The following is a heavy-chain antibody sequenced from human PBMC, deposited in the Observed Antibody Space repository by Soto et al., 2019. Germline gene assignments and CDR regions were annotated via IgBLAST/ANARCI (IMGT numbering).Heavy chain of an antibody. J-gene: IGHJ4*02. CDR2: ISSTTNYI. CDR3: ARESEDLTSNFDY. V-gene: IGHV3-21*06. CDR1: GFTFTRYS. Sequence: PGGSLRLSCAASGFTFTRYSMNWVRQAPGKGLEWVSSISSTTNYIYYGDSMKGRFTTSRDNAKNSLYLEMNSLRAEDTAVYYCARESEDLTSNFDYWRQGTLVTVSS.